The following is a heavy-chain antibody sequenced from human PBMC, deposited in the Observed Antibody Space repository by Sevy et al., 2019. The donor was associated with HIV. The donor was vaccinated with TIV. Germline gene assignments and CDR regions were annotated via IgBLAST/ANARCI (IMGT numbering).Heavy chain of an antibody. J-gene: IGHJ2*01. Sequence: GGSLRLSCAASGFDVSNNYMCWVRQAPGKGLEWVSVIYTGGSTYYADSVTGRFTMSRDTSKNTVYLQMDSLSAEDTAVYYCARDHGGVQDWYFDLWGRGTLVTVSS. CDR2: IYTGGST. D-gene: IGHD2-8*02. V-gene: IGHV3-53*01. CDR3: ARDHGGVQDWYFDL. CDR1: GFDVSNNY.